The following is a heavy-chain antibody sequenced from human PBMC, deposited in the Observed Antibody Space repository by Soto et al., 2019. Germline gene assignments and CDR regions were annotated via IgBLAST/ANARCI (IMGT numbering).Heavy chain of an antibody. CDR1: GFTFDDYA. CDR3: AKEDRAFDY. Sequence: GGSLRLSCGSSGFTFDDYAMHWVRQAPGKGLEWVSGISWNSGSIGYADSVKGRFTISRDNAKNSLYLQMNSLRAEDTALYYCAKEDRAFDYWGQGTLVTVSS. D-gene: IGHD3-22*01. J-gene: IGHJ4*02. CDR2: ISWNSGSI. V-gene: IGHV3-9*01.